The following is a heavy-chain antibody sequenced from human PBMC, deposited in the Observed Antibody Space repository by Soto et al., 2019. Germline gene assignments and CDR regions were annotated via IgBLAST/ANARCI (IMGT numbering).Heavy chain of an antibody. J-gene: IGHJ6*02. V-gene: IGHV4-59*08. Sequence: SETLSLTCTVSGGYISSYYWSWIRQPPGKGLEWIGYIYYSGITDYNPSLKSRVTISVDTSKNQFSLKLTSVTAADTAVYYCARHNSGGLYYYYYGMDLWGQGTTVTVS. CDR3: ARHNSGGLYYYYYGMDL. CDR1: GGYISSYY. D-gene: IGHD6-25*01. CDR2: IYYSGIT.